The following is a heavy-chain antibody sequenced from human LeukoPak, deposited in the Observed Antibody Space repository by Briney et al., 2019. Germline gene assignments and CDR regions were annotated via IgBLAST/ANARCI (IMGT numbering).Heavy chain of an antibody. J-gene: IGHJ1*01. CDR1: RFRFSSSV. Sequence: PGGSLRISSAASRFRFSSSVMHWVRQAPGKGLEWVAVTSYDGSDKYYADSVKGRFAISRDNSKNTLSLQMNSLRPEDTAVYYCASLGGSGWYGYFQHWGQGTLVTVSS. CDR2: TSYDGSDK. D-gene: IGHD6-19*01. CDR3: ASLGGSGWYGYFQH. V-gene: IGHV3-30*03.